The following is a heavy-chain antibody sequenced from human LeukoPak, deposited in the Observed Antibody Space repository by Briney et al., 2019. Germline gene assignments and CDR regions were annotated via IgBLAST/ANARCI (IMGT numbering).Heavy chain of an antibody. J-gene: IGHJ6*03. V-gene: IGHV3-23*01. Sequence: PGGSLRLSCAASGFTFSSYAMSWVRQAPGKGLEWVSAISGSGGSTYYADSVKGRFTISRDNSKNTLYLQMNSLRAEDTAVYYCASLIAAAGTYYYYYYYMDVWGQGAMVTVAS. CDR1: GFTFSSYA. CDR3: ASLIAAAGTYYYYYYYMDV. CDR2: ISGSGGST. D-gene: IGHD6-13*01.